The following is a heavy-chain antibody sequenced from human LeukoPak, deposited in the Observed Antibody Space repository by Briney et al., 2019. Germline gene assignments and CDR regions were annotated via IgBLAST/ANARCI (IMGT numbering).Heavy chain of an antibody. D-gene: IGHD3-3*01. V-gene: IGHV4-61*01. CDR2: IYYSGST. CDR3: ARGRYAHYDFWSGYYNPDYYYYGMDV. CDR1: GGSVSSGSYY. Sequence: SETLSLTCTVSGGSVSSGSYYWSWIRQPPGKGLEWIGYIYYSGSTNYNPSLKSRVTISVDTSKNQFSLKLSSVTAADTAVYYCARGRYAHYDFWSGYYNPDYYYYGMDVWGQGTTVTVSS. J-gene: IGHJ6*02.